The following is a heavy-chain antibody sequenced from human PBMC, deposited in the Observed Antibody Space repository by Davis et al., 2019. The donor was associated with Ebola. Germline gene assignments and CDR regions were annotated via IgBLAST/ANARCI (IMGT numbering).Heavy chain of an antibody. J-gene: IGHJ6*02. CDR2: IYSGGST. CDR1: GFTVSTNF. Sequence: GESLKISCAASGFTVSTNFMSWVRQAPGKGLEWVSVIYSGGSTYYADSVKGRFTISRDNSKNTLLLQMNSLRAEDTAVYYCAKGSLYGSRSITAGMDVWGQGTTVTVSS. D-gene: IGHD4-17*01. CDR3: AKGSLYGSRSITAGMDV. V-gene: IGHV3-53*01.